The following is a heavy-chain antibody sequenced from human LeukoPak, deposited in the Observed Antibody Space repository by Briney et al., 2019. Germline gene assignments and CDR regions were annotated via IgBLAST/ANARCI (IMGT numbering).Heavy chain of an antibody. Sequence: ASVKVSCKASGYTFTSYGISWVRQAPGQRLEWMGWINTGNGNTKYSQKFQGRVTITRDTSASTAYMELSSLRSEDTAIYYCARVFRDRSYKDYWGQGTLVTVSS. CDR1: GYTFTSYG. D-gene: IGHD1-26*01. CDR3: ARVFRDRSYKDY. CDR2: INTGNGNT. V-gene: IGHV1-3*04. J-gene: IGHJ4*02.